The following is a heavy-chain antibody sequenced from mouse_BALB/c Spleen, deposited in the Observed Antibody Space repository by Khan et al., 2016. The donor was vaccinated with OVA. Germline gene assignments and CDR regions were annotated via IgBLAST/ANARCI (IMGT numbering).Heavy chain of an antibody. J-gene: IGHJ3*01. V-gene: IGHV1-7*01. Sequence: QVQLKESGAELAKPGASVKMSCKASGYTFTSYWMHWVKQSPGKGLEWIGYINPSTDYTEYNQKFKDKATLTADKSSSTAYMQLTSLTSEDSAIYYCTSHGCGSDVLTYWGQGTLVTVSA. CDR1: GYTFTSYW. CDR3: TSHGCGSDVLTY. D-gene: IGHD1-1*01. CDR2: INPSTDYT.